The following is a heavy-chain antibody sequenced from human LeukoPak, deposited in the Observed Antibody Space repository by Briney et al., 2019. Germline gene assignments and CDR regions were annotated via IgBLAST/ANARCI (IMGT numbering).Heavy chain of an antibody. Sequence: SETLSLTCTVSGGSISSHYWSWIQQPPGKGLEWIGYIYYSGSTNYNPSLKSRVTISVDTSKNQFSLKLSSVTAADTAVYYCARLSVAAAGTGLDYWGQGTLVTVSS. D-gene: IGHD6-13*01. CDR1: GGSISSHY. V-gene: IGHV4-59*11. CDR2: IYYSGST. J-gene: IGHJ4*02. CDR3: ARLSVAAAGTGLDY.